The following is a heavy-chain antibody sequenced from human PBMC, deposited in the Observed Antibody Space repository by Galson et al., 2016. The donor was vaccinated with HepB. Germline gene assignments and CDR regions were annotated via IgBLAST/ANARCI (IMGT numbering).Heavy chain of an antibody. J-gene: IGHJ4*02. V-gene: IGHV3-15*01. CDR1: GLTFRKAW. Sequence: SLRLSCAASGLTFRKAWMTWVRQTPGKGLEWIGRIKSETDGGTIDYAAPIKGRFTISRDDSNNTLYLQLNDLKIEDTALYYCATDRERDDYADSWGQGTLVTVYS. CDR3: ATDRERDDYADS. CDR2: IKSETDGGTI. D-gene: IGHD5-24*01.